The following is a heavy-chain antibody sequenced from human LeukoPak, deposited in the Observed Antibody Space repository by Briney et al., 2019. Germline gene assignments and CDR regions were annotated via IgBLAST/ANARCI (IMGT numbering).Heavy chain of an antibody. CDR2: ISFVANNK. Sequence: GGSLRLSCAASGFTFSTYGMHWVRQAPGKGLEWVAVISFVANNKFYADSVKGRFTISRDNSKNTLYLQMNSLRPEDTAVYYCAKGGGTGYSSSWYSNWGQGTLVTVSS. J-gene: IGHJ4*02. V-gene: IGHV3-30*18. D-gene: IGHD6-13*01. CDR1: GFTFSTYG. CDR3: AKGGGTGYSSSWYSN.